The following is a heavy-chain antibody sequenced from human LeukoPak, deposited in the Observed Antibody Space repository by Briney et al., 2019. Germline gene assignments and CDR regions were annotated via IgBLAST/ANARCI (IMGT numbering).Heavy chain of an antibody. D-gene: IGHD3-22*01. Sequence: PSETLSLTCTVSGGSISGYYWSWIRQPAGKGLEWIGRIYTSGSTNYNPSLKSRVTMSVDTSKNQFSLKLSSVTAADTAVYYCARSYTEYYYENDAFDIWGQGTMVTVFS. CDR1: GGSISGYY. J-gene: IGHJ3*02. CDR2: IYTSGST. V-gene: IGHV4-4*07. CDR3: ARSYTEYYYENDAFDI.